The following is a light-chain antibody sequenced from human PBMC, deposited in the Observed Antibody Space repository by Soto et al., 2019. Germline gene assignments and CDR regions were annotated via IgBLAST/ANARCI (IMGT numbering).Light chain of an antibody. CDR2: TAS. V-gene: IGKV1-27*01. CDR1: QDISNF. J-gene: IGKJ1*01. CDR3: LNYNNAPQT. Sequence: PMTQSPSSLSASLLEGVNMXGRASQDISNFLAWYQQKPGKVPKVLIYTASTLASGVPSRFSGSGSGTDFTLTISGLQPEDIGTYYCLNYNNAPQTFGQGTKVDI.